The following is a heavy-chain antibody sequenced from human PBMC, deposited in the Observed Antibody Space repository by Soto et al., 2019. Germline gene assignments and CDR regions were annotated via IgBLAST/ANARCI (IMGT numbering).Heavy chain of an antibody. Sequence: ASVKVSCKASGYTFTSYYMHWVRQAPGQGLEWMGIINPSGGSTSYAQKFQGRVTMTRDTSTSTVYMELSSLRSEDTAVYYCARMRSDDSSGYYVPDAFDIWGQGTMDTVSS. CDR2: INPSGGST. CDR3: ARMRSDDSSGYYVPDAFDI. CDR1: GYTFTSYY. D-gene: IGHD3-22*01. J-gene: IGHJ3*02. V-gene: IGHV1-46*01.